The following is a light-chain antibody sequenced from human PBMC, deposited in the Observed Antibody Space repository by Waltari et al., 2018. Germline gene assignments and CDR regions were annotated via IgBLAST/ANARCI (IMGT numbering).Light chain of an antibody. V-gene: IGLV2-8*01. CDR3: SSYTGSNNLYV. J-gene: IGLJ1*01. CDR2: EVN. CDR1: SSELGTYNY. Sequence: QSALTQPPSASGSPGQSVTISCTGTSSELGTYNYVSWYQQSPGKAPKLLISEVNNRPSGVPDRFSGSKSGNTASLTVSGLQAEDEADYYCSSYTGSNNLYVFGTGTKVTVL.